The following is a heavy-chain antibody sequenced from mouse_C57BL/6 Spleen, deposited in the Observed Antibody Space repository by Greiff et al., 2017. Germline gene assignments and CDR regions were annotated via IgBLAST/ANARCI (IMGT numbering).Heavy chain of an antibody. J-gene: IGHJ2*01. Sequence: QVQLQQSGAELAKPGASVKLSCKASGYTFTSSWMHWVKQRPGQGLEWIGYINPSSGYTKYNQKFKDKATLTADKSSSTAYMQLSSLTYEDSAVYYCATLTAQVNFDYWGQGTTLTVSS. CDR2: INPSSGYT. CDR1: GYTFTSSW. V-gene: IGHV1-7*01. D-gene: IGHD3-2*02. CDR3: ATLTAQVNFDY.